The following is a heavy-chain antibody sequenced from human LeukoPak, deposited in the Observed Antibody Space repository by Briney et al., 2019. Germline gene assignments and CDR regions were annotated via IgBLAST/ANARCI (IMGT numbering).Heavy chain of an antibody. CDR3: AKRTGIAVADDAFDI. D-gene: IGHD6-19*01. CDR1: GGTFSSYA. Sequence: ASVKVSCKASGGTFSSYAISWVRQAPGQGLEWMGGIIPIFGTANYAQKFQGRVTITADESTSTAYMELSSLRSEDTAVYYCAKRTGIAVADDAFDIWGQGTMVTVSS. CDR2: IIPIFGTA. J-gene: IGHJ3*02. V-gene: IGHV1-69*13.